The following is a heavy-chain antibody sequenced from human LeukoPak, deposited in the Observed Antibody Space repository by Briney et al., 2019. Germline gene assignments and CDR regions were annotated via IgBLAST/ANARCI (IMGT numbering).Heavy chain of an antibody. V-gene: IGHV3-15*01. D-gene: IGHD3-3*01. Sequence: KTGGSLRLSSAASGFTFSNAWMSWVRQAPGKGLEWVGRIKSKSDGGTTDYAAPVKGRFTISRDDSKNTLYLQMNSLKTEDTAVYYCTTGQYSTYYDFWSGYHTFDYWGQGTLVTVSS. CDR3: TTGQYSTYYDFWSGYHTFDY. CDR2: IKSKSDGGTT. CDR1: GFTFSNAW. J-gene: IGHJ4*02.